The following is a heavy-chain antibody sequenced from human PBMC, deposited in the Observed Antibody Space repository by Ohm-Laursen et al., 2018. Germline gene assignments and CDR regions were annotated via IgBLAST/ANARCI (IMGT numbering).Heavy chain of an antibody. CDR1: GFTFDDYG. CDR2: VSSNSGSI. J-gene: IGHJ4*02. V-gene: IGHV3-9*01. CDR3: GKTYGSPINRPIDY. D-gene: IGHD1-14*01. Sequence: SSLRLSCAASGFTFDDYGMHWVRQAPGKGLEWVSGVSSNSGSIVYADSVKGRFTISRDNAKSSLYLQMNSLRAEDTALYYCGKTYGSPINRPIDYWGQGTLVIVSS.